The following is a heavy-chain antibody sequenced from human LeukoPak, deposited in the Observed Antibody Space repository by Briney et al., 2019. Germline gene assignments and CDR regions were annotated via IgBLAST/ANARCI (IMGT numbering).Heavy chain of an antibody. CDR2: ISYDGSDK. Sequence: GRFLRLSCAASGFSFSSYGMHWVRQAPGKGLEWVAVISYDGSDKQYTESVKGRFTISRDNSKNTLYVQMNSLRAEDTAVYYCARDRLRDWGQGTLVTVSS. CDR3: ARDRLRD. CDR1: GFSFSSYG. D-gene: IGHD4-17*01. J-gene: IGHJ4*02. V-gene: IGHV3-30*03.